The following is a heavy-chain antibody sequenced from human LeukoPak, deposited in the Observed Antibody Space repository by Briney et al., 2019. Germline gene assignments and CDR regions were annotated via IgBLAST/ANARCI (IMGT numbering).Heavy chain of an antibody. J-gene: IGHJ4*02. CDR1: GFTFSNFA. Sequence: PGRSLRLSCAASGFTFSNFAMHWVRQAPGKGLEWVAVISYDGSNKYYADSVKGRFTISRDNSKNTLYLQMNSLRAEDTAVYYCARIRSSEHYYFDYWGQGTLVTVSS. V-gene: IGHV3-30-3*01. CDR3: ARIRSSEHYYFDY. CDR2: ISYDGSNK.